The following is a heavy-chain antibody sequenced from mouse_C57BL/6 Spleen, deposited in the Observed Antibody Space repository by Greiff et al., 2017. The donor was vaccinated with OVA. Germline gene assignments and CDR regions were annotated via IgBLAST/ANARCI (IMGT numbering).Heavy chain of an antibody. CDR1: GYTFNSYW. CDR2: IDPSDSYT. CDR3: ARRTGTDYFDY. D-gene: IGHD4-1*01. V-gene: IGHV1-69*01. J-gene: IGHJ2*01. Sequence: VQLQQPGAELVMPGASVKLSCKASGYTFNSYWMHWVKQRPGQGLEWIGEIDPSDSYTNYNQKFKGKSTLTVDKSSSTAYMQLSSLTSEDSAVYYCARRTGTDYFDYWGQGTTLTVSS.